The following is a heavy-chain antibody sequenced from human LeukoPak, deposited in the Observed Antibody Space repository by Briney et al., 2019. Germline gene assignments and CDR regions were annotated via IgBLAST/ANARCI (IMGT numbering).Heavy chain of an antibody. V-gene: IGHV3-23*01. J-gene: IGHJ6*03. CDR2: ISGSGGST. Sequence: PGGSLRLSCAASGFTFSSYGMSWVRQAPGKGLEWVSAISGSGGSTYYADSVKGRFTISRDNSKNTLYLQMNSLRAEDTAVYYCAKGPQTAMVVYYYYMDVWGQGTMVTVSS. CDR1: GFTFSSYG. D-gene: IGHD5-18*01. CDR3: AKGPQTAMVVYYYYMDV.